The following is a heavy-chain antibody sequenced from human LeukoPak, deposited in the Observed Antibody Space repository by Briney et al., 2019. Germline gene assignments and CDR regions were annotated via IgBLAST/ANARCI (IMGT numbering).Heavy chain of an antibody. D-gene: IGHD5-12*01. CDR3: AKDLGGSTDY. CDR1: GFTFNNYA. J-gene: IGHJ4*02. CDR2: IRGST. V-gene: IGHV3-23*01. Sequence: GGSLKLSCAASGFTFNNYAMSWVRQAPGKGLEWVSLIRGSTYYADSVKGRFTISRDNSQNTLYLQMNSLRAEDTALYYCAKDLGGSTDYWGQGTLVTVSS.